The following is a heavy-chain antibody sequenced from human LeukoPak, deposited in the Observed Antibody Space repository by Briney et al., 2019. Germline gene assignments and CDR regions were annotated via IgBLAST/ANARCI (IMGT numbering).Heavy chain of an antibody. V-gene: IGHV4-4*07. CDR1: GGSISSYY. Sequence: SETLSLTRTVSGGSISSYYWSWIRQPTWKGLEWIGRIYTSGSTNYNPSLKSRVTISVDTSKNQFSLKLRSVTAADTVVYYCARDRGTYYYDSSGYYHAFDIWGQGTMVTVSS. D-gene: IGHD3-22*01. J-gene: IGHJ3*02. CDR2: IYTSGST. CDR3: ARDRGTYYYDSSGYYHAFDI.